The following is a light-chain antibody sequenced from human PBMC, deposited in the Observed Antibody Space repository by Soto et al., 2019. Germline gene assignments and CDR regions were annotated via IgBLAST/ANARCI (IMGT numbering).Light chain of an antibody. J-gene: IGLJ1*01. Sequence: QSALTQPASVSGSPGQSITISCTGTSSDVGGYNYVSWYQQHPGKAPKLMIYDVSNRPSGVSNRFSGSKSGNTASLTISGLQAEDGADYYCSSYTSSSSYVFGTGTKDTVL. CDR2: DVS. CDR3: SSYTSSSSYV. CDR1: SSDVGGYNY. V-gene: IGLV2-14*01.